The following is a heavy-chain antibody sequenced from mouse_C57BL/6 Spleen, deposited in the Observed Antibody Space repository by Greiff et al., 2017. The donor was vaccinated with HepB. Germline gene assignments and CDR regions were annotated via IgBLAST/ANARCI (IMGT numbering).Heavy chain of an antibody. CDR3: VIYYGNYVFFDY. CDR1: GYTFTSYW. D-gene: IGHD2-1*01. Sequence: VQLQQSGAELVKPGASVKMSCKASGYTFTSYWITWVKQRPGQGLEWIGDIYPGSGSTNYNEKFKSKATLTVDTSSSTAYMQLSSLTSEDSAVYYCVIYYGNYVFFDYWGQGTTHTVSS. CDR2: IYPGSGST. J-gene: IGHJ2*01. V-gene: IGHV1-55*01.